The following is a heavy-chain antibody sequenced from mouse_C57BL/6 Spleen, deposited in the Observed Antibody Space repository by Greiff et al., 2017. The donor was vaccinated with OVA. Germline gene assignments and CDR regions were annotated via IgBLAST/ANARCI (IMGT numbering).Heavy chain of an antibody. V-gene: IGHV1-69*01. CDR1: GYTFTSYW. CDR2: IDPSDSYT. CDR3: AREIQSTGTRGLFDY. J-gene: IGHJ2*01. Sequence: VQLQQPGAELVMPGASVKLSCKASGYTFTSYWMHWVKQRPGQGLEWIGEIDPSDSYTNYNQKFTGKSTLTVDKSSSTAYMQLSSLTSEDSAVYYCAREIQSTGTRGLFDYWGQGTTLTVSS. D-gene: IGHD4-1*02.